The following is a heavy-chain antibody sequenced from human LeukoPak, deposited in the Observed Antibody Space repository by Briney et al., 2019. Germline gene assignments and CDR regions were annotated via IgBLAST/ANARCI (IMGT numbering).Heavy chain of an antibody. CDR2: INPTGGST. J-gene: IGHJ4*02. Sequence: ASVKVSCKASGYTFPSYFMHWVRQAPGQGLEWMGIINPTGGSTTYAQKFQGRVAMTRDTSTSTVYMELSSLRSDDTAVYYCARTAARRFDYWGQGTLVTVSS. CDR1: GYTFPSYF. CDR3: ARTAARRFDY. V-gene: IGHV1-46*01. D-gene: IGHD6-6*01.